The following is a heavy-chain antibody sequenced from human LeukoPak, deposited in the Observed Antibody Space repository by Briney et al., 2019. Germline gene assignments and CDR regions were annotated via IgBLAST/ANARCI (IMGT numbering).Heavy chain of an antibody. CDR3: TTFMITFGGPSDGFDY. D-gene: IGHD3-16*01. J-gene: IGHJ4*02. Sequence: GGSLRLSCAVSGFTFSNAWMSWVRQAPGKGLEWVGRIKSKTDGGTTDYAAPVKGRFTISRDDSKNTLYLQMNSLKTEDTAVYYCTTFMITFGGPSDGFDYWGQGTLVTVSS. V-gene: IGHV3-15*01. CDR1: GFTFSNAW. CDR2: IKSKTDGGTT.